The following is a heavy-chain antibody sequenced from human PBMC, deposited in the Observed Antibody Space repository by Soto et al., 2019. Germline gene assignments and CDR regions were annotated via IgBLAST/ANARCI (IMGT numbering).Heavy chain of an antibody. CDR2: ISYDGSNK. Sequence: PGGSLRLSCAASGFTFSSYGMHWVRQAPGKGLEWVAVISYDGSNKYYADSVKGRFTISRDNSKNTLYLQMNSLRAEDTAVYYCARDRKVRGVITLDPWGQGTLVTVS. J-gene: IGHJ5*02. V-gene: IGHV3-30*03. D-gene: IGHD3-10*01. CDR1: GFTFSSYG. CDR3: ARDRKVRGVITLDP.